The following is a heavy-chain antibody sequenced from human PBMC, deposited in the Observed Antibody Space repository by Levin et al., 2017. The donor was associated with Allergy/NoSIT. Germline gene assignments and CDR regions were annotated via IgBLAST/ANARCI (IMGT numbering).Heavy chain of an antibody. CDR2: ISYDGSDK. J-gene: IGHJ5*02. Sequence: LSLTCAASGFTFSSYGMHWVRQAPGKGLEWVAVISYDGSDKYYADSVKGRFTISRDNSKNTLYLQMNSLRAEDTAVYYCAKQSGSSWSGFDPWGQGTLVTVSS. CDR3: AKQSGSSWSGFDP. CDR1: GFTFSSYG. V-gene: IGHV3-30*18. D-gene: IGHD6-13*01.